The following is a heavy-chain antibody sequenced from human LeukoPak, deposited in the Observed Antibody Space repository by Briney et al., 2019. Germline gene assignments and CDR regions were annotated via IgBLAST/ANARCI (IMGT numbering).Heavy chain of an antibody. Sequence: SETLSLTCTVSGGSISSSSYYWGWIRQPPGKGLEWIGSIYYSGSTYYNPSLKSRVTISVDTSKNQFSLKLSSVTAADTAVYYCARDPIVGATGDHHWGQGTLVTVSS. CDR1: GGSISSSSYY. CDR3: ARDPIVGATGDHH. CDR2: IYYSGST. D-gene: IGHD1-26*01. V-gene: IGHV4-39*01. J-gene: IGHJ1*01.